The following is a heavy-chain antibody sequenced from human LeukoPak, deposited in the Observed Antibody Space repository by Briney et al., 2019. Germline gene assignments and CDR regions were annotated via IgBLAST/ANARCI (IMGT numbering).Heavy chain of an antibody. D-gene: IGHD2-21*01. J-gene: IGHJ4*02. Sequence: ASAKVSCKASGYTFPNYGITWVRQAPGQGLEWMGWISPYSDNTKYAQKIQGRVTVTTDTSTSTAYMDLRSLRSDDTAVYFCARVWGSCDGRGCYLPDYWGQGTLVTVSS. CDR1: GYTFPNYG. CDR2: ISPYSDNT. V-gene: IGHV1-18*01. CDR3: ARVWGSCDGRGCYLPDY.